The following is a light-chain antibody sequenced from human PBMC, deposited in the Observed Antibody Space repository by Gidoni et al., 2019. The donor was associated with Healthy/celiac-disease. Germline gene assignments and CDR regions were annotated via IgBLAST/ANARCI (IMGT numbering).Light chain of an antibody. J-gene: IGKJ2*01. CDR3: QQRSNWGMYT. V-gene: IGKV3-11*01. CDR1: QIVSSY. CDR2: DAS. Sequence: EIVLTQSPATLSLSPGERATLSCRASQIVSSYLAWYQQKPGQAPRLLISDASNRATGIPARFSGSGSGTDFTLTISSLEPEDFAVYYCQQRSNWGMYTFGQGTLLEIK.